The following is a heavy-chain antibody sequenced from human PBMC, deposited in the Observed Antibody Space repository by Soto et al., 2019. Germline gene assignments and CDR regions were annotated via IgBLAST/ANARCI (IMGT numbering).Heavy chain of an antibody. J-gene: IGHJ6*02. D-gene: IGHD5-18*01. CDR3: ARMSGYSYGINYYYYFGMDV. Sequence: PSETLSLTCTVSGGSISSGDYYWSWIRQPPGKGLEWIGYIYYSGSTYYNPSLKSRVTISVDTSKNQFSLKLSSVTAADTAVYYCARMSGYSYGINYYYYFGMDVWGQGTTVTVSS. V-gene: IGHV4-30-4*01. CDR2: IYYSGST. CDR1: GGSISSGDYY.